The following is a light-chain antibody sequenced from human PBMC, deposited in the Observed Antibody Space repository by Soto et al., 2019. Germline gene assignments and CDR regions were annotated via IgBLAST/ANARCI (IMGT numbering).Light chain of an antibody. CDR3: QQYGSSPT. Sequence: EIILTQSPGTSSCSSGETTPLSCRASQSVSSYLAWYQQKPGQAPRLLIYGASSRATGIPDRFSGSGSGTDFTLTISRLEPEDFAVYYCQQYGSSPTFGQGTKV. CDR1: QSVSSY. CDR2: GAS. V-gene: IGKV3-20*01. J-gene: IGKJ1*01.